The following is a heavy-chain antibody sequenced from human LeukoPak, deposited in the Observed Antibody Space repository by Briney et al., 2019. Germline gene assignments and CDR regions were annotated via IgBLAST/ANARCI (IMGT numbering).Heavy chain of an antibody. J-gene: IGHJ4*02. Sequence: ASVKVSCKASGYTFTSYGISWVRQAPGQGLEWMGWISAYNGNTNYAQKLQGRVTMTTDTSTSTAYMELSSLKSEDTAVYYCARDGGDGSGYYYYDYWGQGTLVTVSS. CDR3: ARDGGDGSGYYYYDY. CDR1: GYTFTSYG. CDR2: ISAYNGNT. V-gene: IGHV1-18*01. D-gene: IGHD3-22*01.